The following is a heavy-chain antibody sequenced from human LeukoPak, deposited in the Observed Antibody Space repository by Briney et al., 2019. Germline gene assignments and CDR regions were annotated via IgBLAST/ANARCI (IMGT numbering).Heavy chain of an antibody. CDR2: INHSGST. V-gene: IGHV4-34*01. CDR1: GGSFSGYY. CDR3: ARRSVIGGYDSSVNWFDP. J-gene: IGHJ5*02. D-gene: IGHD3-22*01. Sequence: SETLSLTCAVYGGSFSGYYWSWIRQPPGKGLEWLGEINHSGSTNYNPSLKSRVTISVDTSKNQFSLKLSSVTAADTAVYYCARRSVIGGYDSSVNWFDPWGQGTLVTVSS.